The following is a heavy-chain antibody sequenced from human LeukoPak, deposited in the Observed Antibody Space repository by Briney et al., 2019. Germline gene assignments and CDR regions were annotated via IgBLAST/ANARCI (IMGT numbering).Heavy chain of an antibody. CDR2: INPNSGGT. J-gene: IGHJ3*02. CDR1: GYTFTGYY. V-gene: IGHV1-2*06. CDR3: AREYVDPAAFDI. D-gene: IGHD5-12*01. Sequence: ASVKVSCKASGYTFTGYYVHWVRQAPGQGLEWMGRINPNSGGTNYAQKFQGRVTMTRDTSISTAYMELSRLRSEDTAVYYCAREYVDPAAFDIWGQGTMVTVSS.